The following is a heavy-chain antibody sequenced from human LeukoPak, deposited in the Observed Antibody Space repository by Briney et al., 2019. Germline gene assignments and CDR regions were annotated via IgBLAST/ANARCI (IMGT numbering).Heavy chain of an antibody. V-gene: IGHV3-15*01. CDR2: IKSKTDGETT. CDR1: GFTFRNAW. J-gene: IGHJ4*02. Sequence: GGSLRLSCAASGFTFRNAWMSWVRQAPGKGLEWVGRIKSKTDGETTDYVAPVKGRFTISRDDLKSTLYLHMTGLKTEDTAVYYCATGLDYWGQGTLVTVSS. CDR3: ATGLDY.